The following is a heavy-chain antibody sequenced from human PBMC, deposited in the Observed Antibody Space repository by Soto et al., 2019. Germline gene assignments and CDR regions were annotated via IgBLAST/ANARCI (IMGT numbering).Heavy chain of an antibody. Sequence: VQLVESGGDLVQPGRSLRLSCAASGFSFDGYAMNWVRQPPGKGLEWVSGISWNSGNIDYADSVKGRFTISRDNAKNSLYLQMNSLRAEDTALYYCVKASTYSSSQGWFDPWGQGTMVTVSS. CDR1: GFSFDGYA. D-gene: IGHD6-6*01. CDR3: VKASTYSSSQGWFDP. CDR2: ISWNSGNI. V-gene: IGHV3-9*01. J-gene: IGHJ5*02.